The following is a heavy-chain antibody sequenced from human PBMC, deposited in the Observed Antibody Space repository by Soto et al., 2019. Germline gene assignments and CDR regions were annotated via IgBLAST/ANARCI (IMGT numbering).Heavy chain of an antibody. D-gene: IGHD2-2*01. J-gene: IGHJ5*02. CDR1: GFTFSSYS. V-gene: IGHV3-21*01. CDR3: ARDPSRWFDP. Sequence: EVQLVESGGGLVKPGGSLRLSCAASGFTFSSYSMNWVRQAPGKGLEWVSSISSSSSYIYYADSVKGRFTISRDNAKNSLYLQMNSLGAEDTAVYYCARDPSRWFDPWGQGTLVTVSS. CDR2: ISSSSSYI.